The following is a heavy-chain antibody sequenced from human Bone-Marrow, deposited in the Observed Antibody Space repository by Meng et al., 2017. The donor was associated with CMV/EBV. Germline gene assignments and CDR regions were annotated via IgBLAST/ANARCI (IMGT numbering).Heavy chain of an antibody. Sequence: ETLSLTCTVSGGSVSSGSYYWSWIRQPPGKGLEWVANIKQDGIEKYYVDSVKGRFTISRDNAKNSLFLQMNSLRAEDTAVYYCARAWGRFFDWSYTGYGMDVWGQGTTVTVSS. V-gene: IGHV3-7*01. CDR1: GGSVSSGSYY. J-gene: IGHJ6*02. D-gene: IGHD3-9*01. CDR3: ARAWGRFFDWSYTGYGMDV. CDR2: IKQDGIEK.